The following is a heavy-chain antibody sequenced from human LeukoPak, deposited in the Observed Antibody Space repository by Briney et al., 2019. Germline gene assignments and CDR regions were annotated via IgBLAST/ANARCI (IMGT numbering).Heavy chain of an antibody. CDR2: INHSGST. Sequence: KPSETLSLTCAVYGGSFSGYYWSWIRQPPGKGLEWIGEINHSGSTNYNPSLKSRVTISVDTSKNQFSLKLSSVTAADTAVYYCARDCLLLWFGELPSFDPWGQGTLVTVSS. V-gene: IGHV4-34*01. J-gene: IGHJ5*02. CDR1: GGSFSGYY. CDR3: ARDCLLLWFGELPSFDP. D-gene: IGHD3-10*01.